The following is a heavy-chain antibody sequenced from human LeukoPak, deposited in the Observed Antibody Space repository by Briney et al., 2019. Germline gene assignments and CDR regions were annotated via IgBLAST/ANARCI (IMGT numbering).Heavy chain of an antibody. CDR2: ISGSGGST. V-gene: IGHV3-23*01. CDR1: GFTFSSYA. CDR3: AKDMKDSYVVPAATFDY. Sequence: GGSLRLSCAASGFTFSSYAMSWVRQAPGKGLEWVSAISGSGGSTYYADSVKGRFTISRDNSKNTLYLQMNSLRAEDTAVYYCAKDMKDSYVVPAATFDYWGQGTLVAVSS. J-gene: IGHJ4*02. D-gene: IGHD2-2*01.